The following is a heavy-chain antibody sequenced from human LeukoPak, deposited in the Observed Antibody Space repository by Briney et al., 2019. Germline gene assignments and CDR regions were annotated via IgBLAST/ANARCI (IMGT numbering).Heavy chain of an antibody. D-gene: IGHD1-26*01. J-gene: IGHJ4*02. Sequence: SETLSLTCAVYGGSFSGYYWSWIRQPPGKGLEWIGEINHSGSTNYNPSLKSRVTISVDTSKNQLSLKLSSVTAADTAVYYCASAVGAARRDYFDYWGQGTLVTVSS. CDR3: ASAVGAARRDYFDY. CDR1: GGSFSGYY. V-gene: IGHV4-34*01. CDR2: INHSGST.